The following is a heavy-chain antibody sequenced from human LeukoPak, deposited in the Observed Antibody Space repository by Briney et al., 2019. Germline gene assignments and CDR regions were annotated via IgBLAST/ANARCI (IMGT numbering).Heavy chain of an antibody. J-gene: IGHJ6*03. D-gene: IGHD6-13*01. V-gene: IGHV1-69*05. CDR2: IIPIFGTA. CDR1: GGTFSSYA. Sequence: SVKVSCKASGGTFSSYAISWVRQAPGQGLEWMGGIIPIFGTANYAQKFQGRVTITTDESTSTAYMALSSLRSEDTAVYYCASGSSSSWFHYYYYYYMDVWSKGTTVTVSS. CDR3: ASGSSSSWFHYYYYYYMDV.